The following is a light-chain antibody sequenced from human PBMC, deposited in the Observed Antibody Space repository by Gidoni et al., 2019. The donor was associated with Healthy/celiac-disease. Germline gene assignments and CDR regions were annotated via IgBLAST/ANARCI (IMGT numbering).Light chain of an antibody. CDR1: QGISSY. CDR3: QRSYSTPLT. J-gene: IGKJ4*01. Sequence: DIQMTQSPSSLSASVGDRVTITCRASQGISSYLNWYQQKPGQAPKLLIYAASSLQSGLPTRFSGSGSGTDFTLTISSLQPEYFATYYWQRSYSTPLTFGGGTKVEIK. CDR2: AAS. V-gene: IGKV1-39*01.